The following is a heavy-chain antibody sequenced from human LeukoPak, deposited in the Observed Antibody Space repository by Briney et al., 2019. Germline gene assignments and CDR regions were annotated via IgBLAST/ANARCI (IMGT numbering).Heavy chain of an antibody. D-gene: IGHD3-3*01. Sequence: SETLSLTCTVSGGSISSGDYYWSWIRQPPGKGLEWIGYIYYSGSTYYNPSLKSRVTISVDTSKNQFSLKPSSVTAADTAVYYCARVNFWSGYYDPSSDWFDPWGQGTLVTVSP. CDR2: IYYSGST. J-gene: IGHJ5*02. CDR1: GGSISSGDYY. V-gene: IGHV4-30-4*08. CDR3: ARVNFWSGYYDPSSDWFDP.